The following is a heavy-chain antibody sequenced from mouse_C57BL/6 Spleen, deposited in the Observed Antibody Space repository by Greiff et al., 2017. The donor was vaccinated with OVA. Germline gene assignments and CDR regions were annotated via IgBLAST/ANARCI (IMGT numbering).Heavy chain of an antibody. CDR3: ARDDTADDYAMDY. CDR1: GYTFTDYY. J-gene: IGHJ4*01. V-gene: IGHV1-26*01. CDR2: INPNNGGT. Sequence: EVQLQQSVPELVKPGASVKISCKASGYTFTDYYMNWVKQSHGKSLEWIGEINPNNGGTSYNQKFKGKATLTVDKSSSAAYMELRSLTSEDSAVYYCARDDTADDYAMDYWGKGTSVTVSS. D-gene: IGHD2-3*01.